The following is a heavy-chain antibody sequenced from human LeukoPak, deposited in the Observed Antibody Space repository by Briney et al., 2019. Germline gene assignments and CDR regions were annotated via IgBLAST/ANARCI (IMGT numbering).Heavy chain of an antibody. CDR1: GFTFSSYA. CDR2: ISGSGGST. J-gene: IGHJ4*02. D-gene: IGHD3-3*01. CDR3: AKDGSWNGGYFDY. V-gene: IGHV3-23*01. Sequence: GGSLRLSCAASGFTFSSYAMSWVRQAPGRGLEWVSAISGSGGSTYYADSVKGRFTISRDNSKNTLYLQMNSLRAEDTAVYYCAKDGSWNGGYFDYWGQGTLVTVSS.